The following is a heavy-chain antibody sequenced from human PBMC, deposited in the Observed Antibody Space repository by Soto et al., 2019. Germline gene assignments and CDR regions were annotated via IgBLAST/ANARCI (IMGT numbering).Heavy chain of an antibody. D-gene: IGHD2-2*01. CDR3: AKGRLGVVPGGFDP. CDR1: GFTFINYA. CDR2: IGGGDGST. V-gene: IGHV3-23*01. J-gene: IGHJ5*02. Sequence: EVQLLESGGGLVQPGGSLRLSCAASGFTFINYAMSWVRQAPGKGLEWVSTIGGGDGSTYYADSVKGRFTISRDNSNSALYLQMNSLRVGDTAIYYCAKGRLGVVPGGFDPWGQGTLVTVSS.